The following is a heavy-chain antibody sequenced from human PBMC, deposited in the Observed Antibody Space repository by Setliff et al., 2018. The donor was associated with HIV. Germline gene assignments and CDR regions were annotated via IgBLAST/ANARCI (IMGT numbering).Heavy chain of an antibody. CDR3: ARGLPDCSGGNCYPYRFDY. CDR1: GGTFNNYA. Sequence: ASVKVSCKASGGTFNNYAINWVRQATGQGLEWMGWMNPNIGKTAYAQKFQGRVTMTRNTSISTAYMELSSLRSDDTAVYYCARGLPDCSGGNCYPYRFDYWGQGTLVTVSS. J-gene: IGHJ4*02. D-gene: IGHD2-15*01. CDR2: MNPNIGKT. V-gene: IGHV1-8*02.